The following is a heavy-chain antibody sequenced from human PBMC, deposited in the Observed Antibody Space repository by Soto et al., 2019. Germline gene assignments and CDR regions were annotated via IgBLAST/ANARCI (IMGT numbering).Heavy chain of an antibody. CDR3: ARDLPPSGY. CDR2: ISAYNGNT. D-gene: IGHD1-26*01. Sequence: QVQLVQSGAEVKKPGASVKVSCKASGYTFTSYYISWVRQAPGQGLEWMGWISAYNGNTNYAQKLQGRVTMTTDTSTSPAYMELRSLSADDTGVDYCARDLPPSGYWGQGTLVTVSS. J-gene: IGHJ4*02. V-gene: IGHV1-18*01. CDR1: GYTFTSYY.